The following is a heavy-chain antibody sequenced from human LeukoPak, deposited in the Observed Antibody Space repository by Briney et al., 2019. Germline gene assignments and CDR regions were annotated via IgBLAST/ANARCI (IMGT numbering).Heavy chain of an antibody. V-gene: IGHV3-23*01. J-gene: IGHJ4*02. D-gene: IGHD1-26*01. CDR3: ARLWELPSTVDY. CDR2: ISGSGGST. CDR1: GFTFSSYA. Sequence: AGGSLRLSCAASGFTFSSYAMSWVRQAPGKGLEWVSAISGSGGSTYYADSVKGRFTISRDNSKNTLYLQMNSLRAEDTAVYYCARLWELPSTVDYWGQGTLVTVSS.